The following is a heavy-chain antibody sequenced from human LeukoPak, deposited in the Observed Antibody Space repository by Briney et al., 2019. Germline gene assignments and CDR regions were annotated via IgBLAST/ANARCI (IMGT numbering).Heavy chain of an antibody. CDR2: ISWDGGST. CDR1: GFTFDDYA. V-gene: IGHV3-43D*03. CDR3: AKNNRIAAADN. Sequence: HPGGSLRLSCAASGFTFDDYAMHWVRQAPGKGLEWVSLISWDGGSTYYADSVKGRFTISRDNSKNSLYLQMNSLRAEDTAVYYCAKNNRIAAADNWGQGTLVTVSS. D-gene: IGHD6-13*01. J-gene: IGHJ4*02.